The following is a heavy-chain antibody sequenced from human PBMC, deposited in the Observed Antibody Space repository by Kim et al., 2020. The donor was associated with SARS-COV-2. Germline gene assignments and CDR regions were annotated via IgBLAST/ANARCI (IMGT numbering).Heavy chain of an antibody. CDR3: GGVCSSTSCYALNYCYY. CDR1: GFTFSSYG. D-gene: IGHD2-2*01. Sequence: GGSLRLSCAASGFTFSSYGMHWVRQAPGKGLEWVAVISYDGSNKYYADSVKGRFTISRDNSKNTLYLQMNSLRAEDTAVYYCGGVCSSTSCYALNYCYY. CDR2: ISYDGSNK. J-gene: IGHJ6*01. V-gene: IGHV3-30*03.